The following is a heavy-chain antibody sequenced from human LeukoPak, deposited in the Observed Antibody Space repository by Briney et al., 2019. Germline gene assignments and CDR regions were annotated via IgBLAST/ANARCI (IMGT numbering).Heavy chain of an antibody. Sequence: PGGSLRLSCAASGFTFSSYAMSWVRQAPGKGLEWVSAISGSGGSTYYADSVKGRFTISRDNSKNTLYLQMNSLRAEDMAVYYCAKVLLWFGEFPFDYWGQGTLVTVSS. CDR3: AKVLLWFGEFPFDY. J-gene: IGHJ4*02. V-gene: IGHV3-23*01. D-gene: IGHD3-10*01. CDR2: ISGSGGST. CDR1: GFTFSSYA.